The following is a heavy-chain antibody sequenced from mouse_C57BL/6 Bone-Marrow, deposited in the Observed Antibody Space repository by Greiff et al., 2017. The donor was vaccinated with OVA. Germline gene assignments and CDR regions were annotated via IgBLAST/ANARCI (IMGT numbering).Heavy chain of an antibody. CDR2: ISSGGDYI. CDR3: TRGYYGSSYPFWYFDV. J-gene: IGHJ1*03. Sequence: EVHLVESGEGLVKPGGSLKLSCAASGFTFSSYAMSWVRQTPEKRLEWVAYISSGGDYIYYADTVKGRFTISRDNARNTLYLQMSSLKSEDTAMYYCTRGYYGSSYPFWYFDVWGTGTTVTVSS. CDR1: GFTFSSYA. V-gene: IGHV5-9-1*02. D-gene: IGHD1-1*01.